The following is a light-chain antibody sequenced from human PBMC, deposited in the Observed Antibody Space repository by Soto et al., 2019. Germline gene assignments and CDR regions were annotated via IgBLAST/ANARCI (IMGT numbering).Light chain of an antibody. CDR3: QSYDSSLSAWV. CDR1: SSNIGAGYD. J-gene: IGLJ3*02. V-gene: IGLV1-40*01. CDR2: GNT. Sequence: QSVLTQPPSVSGAPGQWVTISCTGSSSNIGAGYDVHWYQCLPGKTPKLLIYGNTNRPSGVPDQFSGSKSGTSASLAIARLLADDEAEYYCQSYDSSLSAWVFGGGTKLTVL.